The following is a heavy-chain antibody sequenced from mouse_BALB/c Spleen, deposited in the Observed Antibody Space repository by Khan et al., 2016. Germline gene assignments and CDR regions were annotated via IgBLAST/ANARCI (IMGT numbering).Heavy chain of an antibody. D-gene: IGHD6-1*01. J-gene: IGHJ2*01. Sequence: QVQLQQSGAELARPGASVKLSCKASGYTFTSYWVQWVKQRPGQGLEWIGAIYPGDGDTSYTQKFKGKATLTADKSSSTAYMQLSSLASEDSAVYYCARNNEPPAYWAQGTTPPVSS. CDR2: IYPGDGDT. CDR3: ARNNEPPAY. V-gene: IGHV1-87*01. CDR1: GYTFTSYW.